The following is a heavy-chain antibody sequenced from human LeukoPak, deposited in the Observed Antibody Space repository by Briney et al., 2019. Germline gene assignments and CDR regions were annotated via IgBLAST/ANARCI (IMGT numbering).Heavy chain of an antibody. CDR1: GFTFSSYW. Sequence: GGSLRLSCTTPGFTFSSYWMSWVRQAPGKGLEWVANIKQDGSEKYYVDSVKGRFTISRDNAKNSLYLQMNSLRAEDTAVYYCARDSPLVVVPAAEYYFDYWGQGTLVTVSS. CDR3: ARDSPLVVVPAAEYYFDY. CDR2: IKQDGSEK. D-gene: IGHD2-2*01. V-gene: IGHV3-7*01. J-gene: IGHJ4*02.